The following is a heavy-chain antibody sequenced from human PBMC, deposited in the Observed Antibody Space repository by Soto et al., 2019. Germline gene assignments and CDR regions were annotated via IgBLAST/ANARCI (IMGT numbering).Heavy chain of an antibody. Sequence: GGSLRLSCAASGFTFSSYSMNWVRQAPGKGLEWVSSISSSSSYIYYADSVKGRFTISRDNAKNSLYLQMNSLRAEDTAVYYCARDSPLITMVRGIFDYWVQGTLVTVSS. J-gene: IGHJ4*02. CDR2: ISSSSSYI. CDR3: ARDSPLITMVRGIFDY. D-gene: IGHD3-10*01. CDR1: GFTFSSYS. V-gene: IGHV3-21*01.